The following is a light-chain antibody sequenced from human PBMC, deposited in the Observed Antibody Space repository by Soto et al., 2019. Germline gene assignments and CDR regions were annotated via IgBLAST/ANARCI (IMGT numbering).Light chain of an antibody. CDR2: SNS. CDR1: SSNIGSNT. CDR3: AAWDDSLNGGV. Sequence: QSVLTQPPSASGTPGQRVTISCSGSSSNIGSNTVNWYQQLPGTAPKLLIYSNSQRPSGVPARFSGSKSGTSASLAISGLQSEDEADYYCAAWDDSLNGGVFGGGTQLTVL. V-gene: IGLV1-44*01. J-gene: IGLJ3*02.